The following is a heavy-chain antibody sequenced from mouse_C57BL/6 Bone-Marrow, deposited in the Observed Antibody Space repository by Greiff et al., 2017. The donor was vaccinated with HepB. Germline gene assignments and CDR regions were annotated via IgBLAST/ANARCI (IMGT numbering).Heavy chain of an antibody. J-gene: IGHJ3*01. V-gene: IGHV3-6*01. CDR2: ISYDGSN. Sequence: VQLKESGPGLVKPSQSLSLTCSVTGYSITSGYYWNWIRQFPGNKLEWMGYISYDGSNNYNPSLKNRISITRGTSKNQFFLKLNSVTTEDTATYYCARDGYYIRFAYWGQGTLVTVSA. CDR3: ARDGYYIRFAY. CDR1: GYSITSGYY. D-gene: IGHD2-12*01.